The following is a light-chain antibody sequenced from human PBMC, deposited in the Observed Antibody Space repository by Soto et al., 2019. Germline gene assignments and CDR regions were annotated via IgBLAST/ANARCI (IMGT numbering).Light chain of an antibody. CDR2: EVI. CDR3: SSYAGSDNLV. J-gene: IGLJ3*02. V-gene: IGLV2-8*01. Sequence: QSALTQPASVSGSPGQSITISCTGTISDIAAYNYVSWYQQHPGKAPRLLIYEVIKRPSGVPDRFSGSKSGNSASLTVSGLQGEDEADYFCSSYAGSDNLVFGGGTKLTVL. CDR1: ISDIAAYNY.